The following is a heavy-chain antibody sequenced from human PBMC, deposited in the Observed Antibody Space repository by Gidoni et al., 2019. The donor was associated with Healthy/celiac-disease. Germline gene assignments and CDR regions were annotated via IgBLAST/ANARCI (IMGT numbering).Heavy chain of an antibody. CDR2: ISYDGSNK. D-gene: IGHD6-19*01. V-gene: IGHV3-30-3*01. J-gene: IGHJ3*02. CDR1: GFTFRRYA. CDR3: ARPEQWLGTEANAFDI. Sequence: QVQLVEPGGGVVQPGWSLRLSGTASGFTFRRYAMHWVRQAPGKGLEWVAVISYDGSNKYYADSVKGRFTISRDNSKNTLYLQMNSLRAEDTAVYYCARPEQWLGTEANAFDIWGQGTMVTVSS.